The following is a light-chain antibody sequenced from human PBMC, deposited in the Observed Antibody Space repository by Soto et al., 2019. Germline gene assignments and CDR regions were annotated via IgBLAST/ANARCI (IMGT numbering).Light chain of an antibody. J-gene: IGKJ2*01. CDR3: QQYYSTPMYT. V-gene: IGKV4-1*01. Sequence: DIVMTQSPDSLAVSLVERATINCKSSQSVLYSANNKNYLAWYQQKPGQPPKLLIYWASTRESGVPDRFSGSGCGTDFTLTISSLQAEDAAVYYCQQYYSTPMYTFGQGTKLEIK. CDR2: WAS. CDR1: QSVLYSANNKNY.